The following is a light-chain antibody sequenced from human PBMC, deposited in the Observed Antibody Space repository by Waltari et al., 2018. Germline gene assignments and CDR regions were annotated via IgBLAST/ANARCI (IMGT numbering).Light chain of an antibody. CDR1: SSDVGGYHY. Sequence: QSALTQPPSAAGSPGQSVTISCTGTSSDVGGYHYVSWYHQPPGKAPNLMIYEVSKRPPGVPDRFSGSKSGNTASLTVSGLQAEDEADYYCGSYGGSNNYVFGTGTKVTVL. CDR3: GSYGGSNNYV. J-gene: IGLJ1*01. CDR2: EVS. V-gene: IGLV2-8*01.